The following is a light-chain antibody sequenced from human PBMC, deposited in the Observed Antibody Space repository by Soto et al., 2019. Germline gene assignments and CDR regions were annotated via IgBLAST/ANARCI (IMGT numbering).Light chain of an antibody. CDR2: GAS. J-gene: IGKJ1*01. CDR3: QQYNYLPT. Sequence: EIVMTQSPATLSVSPGERATLSCRASQSVSSNLAWYQQKPGQAPRLLIYGASTRATGIPARFSGSGSGTEFTLTITSLQSEDFAVYYCQQYNYLPTFGQGTKVDI. CDR1: QSVSSN. V-gene: IGKV3-15*01.